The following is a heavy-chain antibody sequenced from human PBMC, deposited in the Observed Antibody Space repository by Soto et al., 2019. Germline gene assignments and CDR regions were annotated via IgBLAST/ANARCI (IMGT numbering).Heavy chain of an antibody. V-gene: IGHV4-34*01. D-gene: IGHD6-13*01. J-gene: IGHJ4*02. Sequence: PSETLSLTCAVYGGSFSGYYWSWIRQPPGKGLEWIGEINHSGSTNYNPSLKSRVTISVDTSKNQFSLKLSSVTAADTAVYYCARARVPIAAAGNFDYWGQGTLVTVSS. CDR2: INHSGST. CDR1: GGSFSGYY. CDR3: ARARVPIAAAGNFDY.